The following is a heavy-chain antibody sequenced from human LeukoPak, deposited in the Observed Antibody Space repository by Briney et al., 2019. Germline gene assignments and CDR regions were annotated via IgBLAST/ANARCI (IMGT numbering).Heavy chain of an antibody. J-gene: IGHJ4*02. CDR2: INGGGGST. Sequence: GGSLRLSCGASGFTFSSYAMSWVRQAPGKGLEWVSAINGGGGSTYYADSVKGRFTISRENSKKRGYLQMNSLRAEDTAVYYCAKDKGPYSFGLSPFDSWGQGTLVTVSS. CDR1: GFTFSSYA. D-gene: IGHD5-18*01. V-gene: IGHV3-23*01. CDR3: AKDKGPYSFGLSPFDS.